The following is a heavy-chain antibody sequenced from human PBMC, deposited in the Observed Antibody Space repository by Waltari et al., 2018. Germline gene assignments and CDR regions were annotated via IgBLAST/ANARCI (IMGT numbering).Heavy chain of an antibody. V-gene: IGHV3-30*02. Sequence: QVQLVESGGGVVQPGGSLGLSCAASGFTFSSYGMHWVRQAPGKGLEWVAFIRYDGSNKYYADSVKGRFTISRDNSKNTLYLQMNSLRAEDTAVYYCAKDFGWGMVYYFDLWGRGTLVTVSS. CDR3: AKDFGWGMVYYFDL. CDR1: GFTFSSYG. CDR2: IRYDGSNK. D-gene: IGHD3-10*01. J-gene: IGHJ2*01.